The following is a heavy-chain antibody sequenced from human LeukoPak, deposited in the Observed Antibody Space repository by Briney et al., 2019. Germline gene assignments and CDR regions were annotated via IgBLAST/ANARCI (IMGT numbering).Heavy chain of an antibody. V-gene: IGHV3-66*01. CDR3: ARSSSWVDGFDY. D-gene: IGHD6-13*01. CDR2: IYSGGNT. CDR1: GFTVSSNY. Sequence: GGSLRLSCAASGFTVSSNYMSWVRQAPGKGLEWVSVIYSGGNTYYADSVKGRFTISRDNSKNTLYLQMNSLRVEDTAVYHCARSSSWVDGFDYWGQGTLVTVSS. J-gene: IGHJ4*02.